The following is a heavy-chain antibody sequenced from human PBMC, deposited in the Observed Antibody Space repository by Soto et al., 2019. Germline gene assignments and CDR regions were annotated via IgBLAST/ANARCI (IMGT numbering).Heavy chain of an antibody. CDR1: GFTFSSYS. CDR3: AKDRRYYYDSSGYYPN. J-gene: IGHJ3*01. CDR2: ISSSSSYI. Sequence: PGGSLRLSCAASGFTFSSYSMNWVRQAPGKGLEWVSSISSSSSYIYYADSVKGRFTISRDNSKNTLYLQMNSLRAEDTAVYYCAKDRRYYYDSSGYYPNWGQGTMVT. V-gene: IGHV3-21*04. D-gene: IGHD3-22*01.